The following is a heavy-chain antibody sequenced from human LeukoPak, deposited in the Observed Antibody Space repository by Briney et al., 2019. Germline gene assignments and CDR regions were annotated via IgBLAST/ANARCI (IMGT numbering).Heavy chain of an antibody. CDR3: ARDFGGSGIVVVPAAMDY. J-gene: IGHJ4*02. D-gene: IGHD2-2*01. V-gene: IGHV1-8*03. CDR1: GYTFTSYD. CDR2: MNPNTGNT. Sequence: ASVKVSCKASGYTFTSYDINWVRQASGQGLEWMGWMNPNTGNTGYAQKFQGRVTITRNTSISTVYMELSSLRSEDTAVYYCARDFGGSGIVVVPAAMDYWGQGTLVTVSS.